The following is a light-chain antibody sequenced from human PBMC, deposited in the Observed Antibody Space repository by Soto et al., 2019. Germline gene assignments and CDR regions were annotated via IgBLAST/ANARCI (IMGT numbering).Light chain of an antibody. J-gene: IGLJ2*01. CDR1: SSDVGGYNY. Sequence: QSALTQPASVSGSPGQSITISCTGTSSDVGGYNYVSWYQQHPGKAPKLMIYDVSNRPSGVSNRFSGSKSGNTASLTISGLQAEDEADYYCSSYTPGGSLVFGGGTKLTVL. V-gene: IGLV2-14*01. CDR2: DVS. CDR3: SSYTPGGSLV.